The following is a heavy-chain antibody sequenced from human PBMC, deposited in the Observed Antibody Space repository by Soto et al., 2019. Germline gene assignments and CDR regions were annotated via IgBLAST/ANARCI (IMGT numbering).Heavy chain of an antibody. Sequence: ASVKVSCKASGGTFSSYAISWVRQAPGQGLEWMGGIIPIFGTANYAQKFQGRVTITADKSTSTAYMEPSSLRSEDTAVYYCASEDSYGRTSNWFDPWGQGTLVTVSS. CDR3: ASEDSYGRTSNWFDP. CDR2: IIPIFGTA. V-gene: IGHV1-69*06. J-gene: IGHJ5*02. D-gene: IGHD5-18*01. CDR1: GGTFSSYA.